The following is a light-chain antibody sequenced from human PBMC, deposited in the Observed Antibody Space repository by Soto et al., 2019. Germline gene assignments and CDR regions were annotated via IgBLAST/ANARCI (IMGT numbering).Light chain of an antibody. CDR2: EVS. CDR1: SSDVGSYNY. CDR3: SSYTTTNTYV. V-gene: IGLV2-14*01. J-gene: IGLJ1*01. Sequence: QSALTQPASVSGSPGQSITISCTGTSSDVGSYNYVSWYQQHPGKAPKLMIYEVSNRPSGVSNRFSGSKSGNTASLTISGLQAEDEADYYCSSYTTTNTYVFGTGTKPPS.